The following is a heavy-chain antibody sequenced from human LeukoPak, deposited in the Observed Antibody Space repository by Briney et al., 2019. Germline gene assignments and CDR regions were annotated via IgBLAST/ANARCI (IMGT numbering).Heavy chain of an antibody. Sequence: AASVKVSCKASGGTFSSYAISWVRQAPGQGLEWMGGIIPIFGTVNYAQKFQGRVTITADESTSTAYMELSSLRSEDTAVYYCARDWYYYDSSGYYYALRYWGQGTLGTVSS. CDR3: ARDWYYYDSSGYYYALRY. V-gene: IGHV1-69*13. CDR1: GGTFSSYA. J-gene: IGHJ4*02. D-gene: IGHD3-22*01. CDR2: IIPIFGTV.